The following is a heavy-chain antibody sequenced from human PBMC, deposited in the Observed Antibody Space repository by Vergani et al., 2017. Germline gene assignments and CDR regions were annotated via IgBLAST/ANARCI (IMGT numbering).Heavy chain of an antibody. D-gene: IGHD2-2*01. J-gene: IGHJ5*02. CDR2: ANESGSN. V-gene: IGHV4-34*02. CDR3: AREGYFGSSSPA. CDR1: GGSLSGYH. Sequence: QVQLQQWGAGLLTPAETLSLTCAVYGGSLSGYHWNWFRQPPGKGLEWIGDANESGSNNYNPSLKSRITISVDTSKNQFSLKLSSVTAADTAIYYCAREGYFGSSSPAWGQGTLVTVSS.